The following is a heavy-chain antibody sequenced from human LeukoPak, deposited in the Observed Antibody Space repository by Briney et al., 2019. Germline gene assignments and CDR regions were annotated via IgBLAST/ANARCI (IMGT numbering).Heavy chain of an antibody. Sequence: GGSLRLSCAASGFTFSSYAMHWVRQAPGKGLEYVSGVSSYGHNTYYAKSVKGRFTISRDNSKNTLYLQMDNLRVEDTAVYFCAKETPTALDYWGQGTLVSVSS. CDR2: VSSYGHNT. CDR1: GFTFSSYA. V-gene: IGHV3-64*01. D-gene: IGHD2-15*01. CDR3: AKETPTALDY. J-gene: IGHJ4*02.